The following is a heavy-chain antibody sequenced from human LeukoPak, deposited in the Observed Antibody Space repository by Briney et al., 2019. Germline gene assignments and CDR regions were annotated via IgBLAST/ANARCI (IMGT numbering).Heavy chain of an antibody. CDR2: ISTYNGYT. Sequence: VASVKVSCKASGYIFTNYGITWVRQAPGQGLEWMGWISTYNGYTNYAQNLQGRVTMSTDTSTSTAYMELRSLRSGDTAVYYCARSIVGDGEYFQHWGQGTLVTVSS. J-gene: IGHJ1*01. CDR3: ARSIVGDGEYFQH. D-gene: IGHD1-26*01. V-gene: IGHV1-18*01. CDR1: GYIFTNYG.